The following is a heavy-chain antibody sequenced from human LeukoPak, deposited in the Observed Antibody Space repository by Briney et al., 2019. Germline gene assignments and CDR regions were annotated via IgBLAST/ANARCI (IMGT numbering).Heavy chain of an antibody. CDR1: GGSISSGGYS. J-gene: IGHJ3*02. CDR3: ARTSIAARRANAFDI. Sequence: SQTLSLTCAVSGGSISSGGYSWSWVRQPPGKGLEWIGYIYHSGSTYYNPSLKSRVTISVDRSKNQFSLKLSSVTAADTAVYYCARTSIAARRANAFDIWGQGTMVTVSS. D-gene: IGHD6-6*01. V-gene: IGHV4-30-2*01. CDR2: IYHSGST.